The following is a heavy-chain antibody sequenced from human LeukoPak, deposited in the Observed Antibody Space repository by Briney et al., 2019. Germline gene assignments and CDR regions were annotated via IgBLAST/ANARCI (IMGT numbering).Heavy chain of an antibody. D-gene: IGHD2-2*02. Sequence: AASVKVSCKASGYTFTGYYMHWVRQAPGQGLEWMGRIIPILGIANYAQKFQGRVTITADKSTSTAYMELSSLRSEDTAVYYCARVKLGVVPAAIPGLYYYGMDVWGQGTTVTVSS. CDR2: IIPILGIA. J-gene: IGHJ6*02. CDR3: ARVKLGVVPAAIPGLYYYGMDV. V-gene: IGHV1-69*04. CDR1: GYTFTGYY.